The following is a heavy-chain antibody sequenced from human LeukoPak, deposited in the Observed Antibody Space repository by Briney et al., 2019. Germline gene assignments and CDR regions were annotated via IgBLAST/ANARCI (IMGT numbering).Heavy chain of an antibody. D-gene: IGHD3-16*01. CDR1: GFTFSSYG. CDR3: AKSNGGTFDFDY. V-gene: IGHV3-23*01. CDR2: ISGSGGST. Sequence: GGSLRLSCAASGFTFSSYGMSWVRQAPGKGLEWVSAISGSGGSTYYADSVKGRFTISRDNSKNTLYLQMNSLRAEDTAVYYCAKSNGGTFDFDYWGQGTLATVSS. J-gene: IGHJ4*02.